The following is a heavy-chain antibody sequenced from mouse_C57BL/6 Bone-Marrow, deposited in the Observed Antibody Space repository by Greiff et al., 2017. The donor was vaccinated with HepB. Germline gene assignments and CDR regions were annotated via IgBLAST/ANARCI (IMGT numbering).Heavy chain of an antibody. CDR2: IDPSDSYT. CDR3: ARSRYDYDWFAY. V-gene: IGHV1-59*01. Sequence: QVQLQQPGAELVRPGTSVKLSCKASGYTFTSYWMHWVKQRPGQGLEWIGVIDPSDSYTNYNQKFKGKATLTVDTSSSTAYMQLSSLTSEDSAVYYCARSRYDYDWFAYWGQGTLVTVSA. D-gene: IGHD2-4*01. J-gene: IGHJ3*01. CDR1: GYTFTSYW.